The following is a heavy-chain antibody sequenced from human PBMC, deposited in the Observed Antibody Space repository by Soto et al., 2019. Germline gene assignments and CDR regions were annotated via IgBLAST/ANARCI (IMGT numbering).Heavy chain of an antibody. CDR3: ARSYKVTVFDD. CDR2: IYHSGST. CDR1: GGSISSNNW. V-gene: IGHV4-4*02. D-gene: IGHD2-21*02. Sequence: QVQLQESGPGLVKPSGTLSLTCAVSGGSISSNNWWSWVRQPPGKGLEWIGEIYHSGSTNYNPSLKSRVTISVDKSKNPFSLKLGSVTGAEPAVYFCARSYKVTVFDDWGQGTLVTVSS. J-gene: IGHJ4*02.